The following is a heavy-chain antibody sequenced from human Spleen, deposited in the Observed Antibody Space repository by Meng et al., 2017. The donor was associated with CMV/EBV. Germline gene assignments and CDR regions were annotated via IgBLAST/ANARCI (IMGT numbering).Heavy chain of an antibody. CDR1: GFTFTNAW. Sequence: GESLKISCAASGFTFTNAWMMWVRQAPGKGLEWVGRVKSSSSGGTTDYAAPVKGRFTISRDDSKTTLYLQMNSLQTEDTAVYYCATGALDYWGQGTLVTVSS. CDR3: ATGALDY. J-gene: IGHJ4*02. CDR2: VKSSSSGGTT. V-gene: IGHV3-15*01.